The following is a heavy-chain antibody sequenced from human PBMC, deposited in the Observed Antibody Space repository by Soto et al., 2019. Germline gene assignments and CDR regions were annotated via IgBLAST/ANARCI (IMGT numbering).Heavy chain of an antibody. V-gene: IGHV3-66*01. D-gene: IGHD6-13*01. CDR3: ARTSAAGKYYYGMDV. CDR1: GFTVSSYH. Sequence: GGSLRLSCAASGFTVSSYHMSWVRQAPGKGLEWVSIIYTAGSADFADSVKGRFTISRDNSKNTLYLQMSSLRAEDTAVYYCARTSAAGKYYYGMDVWGQGTTVTVS. CDR2: IYTAGSA. J-gene: IGHJ6*02.